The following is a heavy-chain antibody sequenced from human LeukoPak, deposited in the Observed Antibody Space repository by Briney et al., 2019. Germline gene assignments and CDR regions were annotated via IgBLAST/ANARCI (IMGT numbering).Heavy chain of an antibody. V-gene: IGHV3-30*04. CDR2: MSYDGSNK. Sequence: GGSLRLSCAASGFTFSSYAMHWVRQAPGKGLEWVAVMSYDGSNKYYADSVKGRFTISRDNSKNTLYLQMNSLRAEDTAVYYCARSSWYGRYYYYYMDVWGKGTTVTVSS. J-gene: IGHJ6*03. D-gene: IGHD6-13*01. CDR1: GFTFSSYA. CDR3: ARSSWYGRYYYYYMDV.